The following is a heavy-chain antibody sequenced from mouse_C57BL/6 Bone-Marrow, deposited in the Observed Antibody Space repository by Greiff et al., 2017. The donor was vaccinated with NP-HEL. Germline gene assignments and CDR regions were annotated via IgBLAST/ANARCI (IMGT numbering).Heavy chain of an antibody. D-gene: IGHD1-1*01. V-gene: IGHV5-17*01. CDR1: GFTFSDYG. CDR2: ISSGSSTI. Sequence: EVQVVESEGGLVKPGGSLKLSCAASGFTFSDYGMHWVRQAPEKGLEWVAYISSGSSTIYYADTVKGRFTISRDNAKNTLFLQMTSLRSEDTAMYYCARDITTVSGDYWGQGTTLTVSS. J-gene: IGHJ2*01. CDR3: ARDITTVSGDY.